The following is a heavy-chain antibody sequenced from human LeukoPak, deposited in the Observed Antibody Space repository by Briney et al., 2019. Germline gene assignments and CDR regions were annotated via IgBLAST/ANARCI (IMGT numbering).Heavy chain of an antibody. D-gene: IGHD4-17*01. CDR2: ISSSSSYI. Sequence: PGGSLRLSCAASGFTFSSYAMSWVRQAPGKGLEWVSSISSSSSYIYYADSVKGRFTISRDNAKNSLYLQMNSLRAEDTAVYYCARDLNGDYAFDYWGQGTLVTVSS. J-gene: IGHJ4*02. CDR1: GFTFSSYA. CDR3: ARDLNGDYAFDY. V-gene: IGHV3-21*01.